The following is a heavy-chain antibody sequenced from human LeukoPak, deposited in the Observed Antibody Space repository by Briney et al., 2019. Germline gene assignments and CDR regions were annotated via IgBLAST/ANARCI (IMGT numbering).Heavy chain of an antibody. Sequence: GASVKVSCKASGYTFTSYGISWVRQAPGQGLEWMGWISAYNGNTNYAQKLQGRATMTTDTSTSTAYMELRSLRSDDTAVYYCARLLGYCSSTSCRYDRYYYYYGMDVWGQGTTVTVSS. D-gene: IGHD2-2*01. CDR2: ISAYNGNT. CDR1: GYTFTSYG. J-gene: IGHJ6*02. CDR3: ARLLGYCSSTSCRYDRYYYYYGMDV. V-gene: IGHV1-18*01.